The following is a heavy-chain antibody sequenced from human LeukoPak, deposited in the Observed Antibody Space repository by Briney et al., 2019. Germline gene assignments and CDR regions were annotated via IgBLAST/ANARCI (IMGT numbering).Heavy chain of an antibody. V-gene: IGHV3-30*04. CDR2: ISYDGSNK. D-gene: IGHD6-19*01. CDR3: ARDSGFGSGWYGPWAPDY. Sequence: GGSLRLSCAASGFTFDDYAMHWVRQAPGKGLEWVAVISYDGSNKYYADSVKGRFTISRDNSKNTLYLQMNSLRAEDTAVYYCARDSGFGSGWYGPWAPDYWGQGTLVTVSS. CDR1: GFTFDDYA. J-gene: IGHJ4*02.